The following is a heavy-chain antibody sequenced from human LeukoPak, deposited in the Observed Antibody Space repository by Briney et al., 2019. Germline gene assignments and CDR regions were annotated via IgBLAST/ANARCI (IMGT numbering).Heavy chain of an antibody. CDR1: GYTFTSYD. D-gene: IGHD1-26*01. V-gene: IGHV1-8*03. CDR2: MNPNSGNT. Sequence: ASVKVSCKASGYTFTSYDINWVRQATGQGLEWMGWMNPNSGNTGYAQKFQGRVTITRNTSISTAYMELSSLRSEDTAVYYCARGIVGATTWYFDYWGQGTLVTVSS. J-gene: IGHJ4*02. CDR3: ARGIVGATTWYFDY.